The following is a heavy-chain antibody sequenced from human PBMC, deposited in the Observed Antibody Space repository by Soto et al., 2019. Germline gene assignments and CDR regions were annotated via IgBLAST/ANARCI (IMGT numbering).Heavy chain of an antibody. CDR3: ATSPGLIAAAGTDDWYFDL. J-gene: IGHJ2*01. V-gene: IGHV4-39*01. CDR2: IYYSGST. D-gene: IGHD6-13*01. CDR1: GGSISSSSYY. Sequence: SETLSLTCTVSGGSISSSSYYWGWIRQPPGKGLEWIGSIYYSGSTYYNPSLKSRVTISVDTSKNQFSLKLSSVTAADTAVYYCATSPGLIAAAGTDDWYFDLWGRGTLVTVSS.